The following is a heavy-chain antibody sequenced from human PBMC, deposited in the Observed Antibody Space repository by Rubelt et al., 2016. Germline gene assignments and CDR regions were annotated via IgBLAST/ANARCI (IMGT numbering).Heavy chain of an antibody. CDR1: VGTFSSYA. V-gene: IGHV1-69*01. D-gene: IGHD3-16*02. Sequence: QVQLVQSGAEVKKPGSSVKVSCKASVGTFSSYAISGVRQAPGKGLEWMGGSITIFGTANYAKKFQGRVTITADECTSTAYMELSSLRSEDTAVYYCASAVGYQNQGNFQHWGQGTLVTVSS. CDR3: ASAVGYQNQGNFQH. J-gene: IGHJ1*01. CDR2: SITIFGTA.